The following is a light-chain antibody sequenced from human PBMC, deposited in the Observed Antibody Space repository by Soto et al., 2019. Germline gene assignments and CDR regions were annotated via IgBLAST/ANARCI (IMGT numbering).Light chain of an antibody. CDR2: AAS. CDR1: QGISNY. V-gene: IGKV1-27*01. J-gene: IGKJ1*01. CDR3: QKYNSART. Sequence: DIQMTQSPSSLSASVGDRVTITCRASQGISNYLAWYQQKPGKAPKLLIYAASTLQSGVPSRFSGSGSGTDFTLTISSLQPEDVATYYCQKYNSARTFGQGTKVEIK.